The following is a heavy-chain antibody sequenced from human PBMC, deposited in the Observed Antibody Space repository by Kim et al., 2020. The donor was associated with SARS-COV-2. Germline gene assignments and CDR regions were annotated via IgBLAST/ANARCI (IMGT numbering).Heavy chain of an antibody. Sequence: GGSLRLSCVVSGFTFSSYAMTWVRQAPGRGLERVSSITTTGDSTFYADSVKGRFTISRDNSKNTLFLQMNSLRVEDTAIYYCLKASQNAGTSAHWGKGPLVTVSS. CDR3: LKASQNAGTSAH. J-gene: IGHJ4*02. D-gene: IGHD1-26*01. CDR2: ITTTGDST. CDR1: GFTFSSYA. V-gene: IGHV3-23*01.